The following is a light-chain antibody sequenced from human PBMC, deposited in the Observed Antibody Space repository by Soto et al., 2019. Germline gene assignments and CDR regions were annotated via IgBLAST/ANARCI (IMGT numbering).Light chain of an antibody. J-gene: IGKJ5*01. CDR2: AAS. CDR1: QGISSS. Sequence: DIQMTQSPSSLSASVGDRVTITCRASQGISSSLAWYQQRPGKIPKLLIYAASPLHSVVPSRFSGSGSGTDFTLTISSLQPEDVATYYCPKCSTVPTFGQGTRLEIK. V-gene: IGKV1-27*01. CDR3: PKCSTVPT.